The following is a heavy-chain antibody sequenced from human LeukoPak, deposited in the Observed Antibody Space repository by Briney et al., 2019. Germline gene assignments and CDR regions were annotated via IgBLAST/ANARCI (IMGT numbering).Heavy chain of an antibody. V-gene: IGHV1-46*04. CDR2: ISLSHGGT. D-gene: IGHD1-14*01. CDR3: ARDLPTGFGSSAY. CDR1: GFTFTGYY. J-gene: IGHJ4*02. Sequence: ASVKVSCKASGFTFTGYYIHWVRQAPGQGLEWIGVISLSHGGTDYAQTLQGRVTMTRDTSTTTVYMELSSLRSEDTAVYYCARDLPTGFGSSAYWGQGTLVTVSS.